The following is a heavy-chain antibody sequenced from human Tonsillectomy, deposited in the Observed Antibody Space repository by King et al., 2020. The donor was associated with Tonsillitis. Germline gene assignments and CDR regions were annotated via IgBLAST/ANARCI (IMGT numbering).Heavy chain of an antibody. Sequence: VQLVESGGGLVQPGGSLRLSCAASGFTFSDHYMDWVRQAPGKGLEWVGRIRDKAHSYSTEYAASVKGRLTISEDDSQNSLYLQMHYLKPEATAVYYCARVRLDFFCMDVWGKGTTVTVSS. D-gene: IGHD3-9*01. CDR3: ARVRLDFFCMDV. CDR2: IRDKAHSYST. J-gene: IGHJ6*03. CDR1: GFTFSDHY. V-gene: IGHV3-72*01.